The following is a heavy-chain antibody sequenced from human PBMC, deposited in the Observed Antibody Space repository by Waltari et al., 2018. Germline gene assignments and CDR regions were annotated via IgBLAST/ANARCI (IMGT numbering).Heavy chain of an antibody. CDR1: GFTVSIHW. V-gene: IGHV3-7*01. D-gene: IGHD6-13*01. CDR3: ARSSRRSSWYGNFDY. Sequence: EVQLVESGGALVQPGGSLRRSCAASGFTVSIHWMSCVRQAPGKGMAWVANIKQDGSEKYYGDAVDGRFTISRDNAKSSLYLQINSLRAEDTAVYYCARSSRRSSWYGNFDYWGQGTLVTVSS. CDR2: IKQDGSEK. J-gene: IGHJ4*02.